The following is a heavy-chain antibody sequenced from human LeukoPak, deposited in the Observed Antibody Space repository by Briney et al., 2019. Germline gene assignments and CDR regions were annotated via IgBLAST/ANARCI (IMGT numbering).Heavy chain of an antibody. CDR1: GGSISSSSYY. CDR3: ARAPTAYCLSTSCQPYFDY. V-gene: IGHV4-39*07. CDR2: IYYSGST. D-gene: IGHD2-2*01. Sequence: PSETLSLTCTVSGGSISSSSYYWGWIRQPPGKGLEWIGSIYYSGSTYYNPSLKSRVTISVDTSKNQFFLKLSSVTAADTAVYYCARAPTAYCLSTSCQPYFDYWGQGTLVTVSS. J-gene: IGHJ4*02.